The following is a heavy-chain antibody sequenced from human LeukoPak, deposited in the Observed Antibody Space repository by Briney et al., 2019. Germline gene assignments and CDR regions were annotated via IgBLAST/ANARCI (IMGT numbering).Heavy chain of an antibody. CDR3: ARDAGYCSGGSCYSPRYYYYGMDV. CDR1: GGSISSGSYY. CDR2: IYTSGST. J-gene: IGHJ6*02. V-gene: IGHV4-61*02. D-gene: IGHD2-15*01. Sequence: SETLSLTCTVSGGSISSGSYYWSWIRQPAGKGLEWIGRIYTSGSTNYNPSLKSRVTISVVTSKNQFSLKLSSVTAADTAVYYCARDAGYCSGGSCYSPRYYYYGMDVWGQGTTVTVSS.